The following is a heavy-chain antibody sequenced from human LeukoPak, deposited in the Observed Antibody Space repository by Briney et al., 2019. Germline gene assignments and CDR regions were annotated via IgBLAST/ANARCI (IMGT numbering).Heavy chain of an antibody. V-gene: IGHV3-7*01. CDR1: GFTFSSFW. J-gene: IGHJ4*02. CDR2: IKQDGTEK. D-gene: IGHD3-10*01. Sequence: GGSLRLSCAASGFTFSSFWMSWVRQAPGKGLEWVANIKQDGTEKYYVDSVKGRFTISRDNAQNSLYLQMNSLRAEDTAVYYCASPHFGSFNYWGQGTLVTVSS. CDR3: ASPHFGSFNY.